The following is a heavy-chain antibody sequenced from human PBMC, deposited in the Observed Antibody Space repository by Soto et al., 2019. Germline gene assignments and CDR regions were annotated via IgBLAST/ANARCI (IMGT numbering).Heavy chain of an antibody. CDR2: VFYSGST. D-gene: IGHD6-13*01. CDR1: GGSISSGGYY. CDR3: AREGGIPSGGTLFDY. Sequence: QVQLQESGPGLVKPSQTLSLTCTVSGGSISSGGYYWTWIRQYPGRGLEWIGSVFYSGSTDYNPSLKSRLTISIDTSKNQFSLKLSSVTAADTAVYYCAREGGIPSGGTLFDYWGQGTLVTVSS. V-gene: IGHV4-31*03. J-gene: IGHJ4*02.